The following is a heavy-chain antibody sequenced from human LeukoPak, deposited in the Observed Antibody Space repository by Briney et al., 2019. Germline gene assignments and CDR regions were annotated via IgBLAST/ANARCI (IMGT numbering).Heavy chain of an antibody. CDR3: ARDEPGYGEFLLY. Sequence: QSGGSLRLSCAASGFTLSSYWMSWVRQAPGKGLEWVANINEDGSAKSYVDSLKGRFTISRDNTKNSMYLQMNSLRAEDTAVYYCARDEPGYGEFLLYWGQGTLVTVSS. V-gene: IGHV3-7*01. CDR1: GFTLSSYW. J-gene: IGHJ4*02. CDR2: INEDGSAK. D-gene: IGHD3-10*01.